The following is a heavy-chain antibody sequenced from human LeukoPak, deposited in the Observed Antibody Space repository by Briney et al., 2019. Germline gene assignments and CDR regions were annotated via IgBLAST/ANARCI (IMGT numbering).Heavy chain of an antibody. CDR1: GFTFGDYA. CDR3: IRDSSGWYWFDP. D-gene: IGHD6-19*01. CDR2: IRSKAYGGTT. J-gene: IGHJ5*02. V-gene: IGHV3-49*04. Sequence: GGSLRLSCTASGFTFGDYAMSWVRQAPGKGLEWVGFIRSKAYGGTTEYAASVKGRFTISRDDSKSIAYLQMNSLKTEDTAVYYCIRDSSGWYWFDPWGQGTLVTVSS.